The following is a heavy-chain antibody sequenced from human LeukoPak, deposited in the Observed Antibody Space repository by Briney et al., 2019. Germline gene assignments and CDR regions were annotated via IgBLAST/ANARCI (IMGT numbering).Heavy chain of an antibody. Sequence: PGGSLRLSCAASGFTFSSYGMHWVRQAPGKGLEWVSAISGSGGSTYYADSVKGRFTISRDNSKNTLYLQMNSLRAEDTAVYYCAKGALLWFGELVDVWGKGTTVTISS. CDR3: AKGALLWFGELVDV. CDR2: ISGSGGST. D-gene: IGHD3-10*01. CDR1: GFTFSSYG. J-gene: IGHJ6*04. V-gene: IGHV3-23*01.